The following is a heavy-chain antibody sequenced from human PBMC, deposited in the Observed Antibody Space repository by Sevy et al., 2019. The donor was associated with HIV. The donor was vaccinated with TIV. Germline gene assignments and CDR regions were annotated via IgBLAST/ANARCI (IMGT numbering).Heavy chain of an antibody. CDR2: IYYSRST. CDR1: GGSISSGDYY. CDR3: ANGYDFGY. J-gene: IGHJ4*02. Sequence: SETLSLTCTVSGGSISSGDYYWSWLRPPPGKGLEWIGYIYYSRSTYYNPSLKSRVTIAVDTSKNQFSLKLISVTAADTAVSYCANGYDFGYWGQGTLVTVSS. V-gene: IGHV4-30-4*01. D-gene: IGHD5-12*01.